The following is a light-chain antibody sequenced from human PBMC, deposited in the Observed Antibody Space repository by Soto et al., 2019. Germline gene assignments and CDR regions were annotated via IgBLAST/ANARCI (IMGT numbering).Light chain of an antibody. CDR3: QQYGSSSYT. CDR2: RAS. V-gene: IGKV3-20*01. Sequence: EIVLTQSPGTLSLSPRERATLSCRPSQSVSSSYLAWYQQNPGQAPRLLIYRASSRATGIPDRFSGSGSGTDFTLTISRLEPEDCGVYYCQQYGSSSYTFGQGTKLEIK. J-gene: IGKJ2*01. CDR1: QSVSSSY.